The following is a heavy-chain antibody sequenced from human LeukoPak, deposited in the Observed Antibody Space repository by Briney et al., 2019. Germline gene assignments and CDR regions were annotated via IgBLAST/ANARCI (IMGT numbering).Heavy chain of an antibody. V-gene: IGHV1-46*01. D-gene: IGHD3-10*01. CDR1: GYTFTSYY. CDR3: AREANYYGSGSYSYYFDY. CDR2: INPSGGST. Sequence: ASVKVSCKASGYTFTSYYMHWVRQAPGQGLEWMGIINPSGGSTSYAQKFQGRVTMTRDTSTSTVYMELSSLRSEDTAVYYCAREANYYGSGSYSYYFDYWGQGTLVTVSS. J-gene: IGHJ4*02.